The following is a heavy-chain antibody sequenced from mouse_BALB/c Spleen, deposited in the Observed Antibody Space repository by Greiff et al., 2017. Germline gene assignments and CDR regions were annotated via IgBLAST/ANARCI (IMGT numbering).Heavy chain of an antibody. D-gene: IGHD1-3*01. V-gene: IGHV1-82*01. CDR3: ARWKVGRNAMDY. Sequence: VQLQQSGPELVKPGASVKISCKASGYAFSSSWMNWVKQRPGQGLEWIGRIYPGDGDTNYNGKFKGKATLTADKSSSTAYMQLSSLTSVDSAVYFCARWKVGRNAMDYWGQGTSVTVSS. CDR2: IYPGDGDT. CDR1: GYAFSSSW. J-gene: IGHJ4*01.